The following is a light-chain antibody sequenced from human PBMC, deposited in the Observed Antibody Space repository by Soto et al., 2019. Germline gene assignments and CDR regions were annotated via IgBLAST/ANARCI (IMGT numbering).Light chain of an antibody. V-gene: IGKV1-6*01. J-gene: IGKJ4*01. Sequence: AIQMTQSPSSLSAAVGDRVTITCRASQGIRNNLAWYQQKPGKAPKFLIYGATSLQGGGPSSFSGSGSGTDFTLPISNLQPEDSATYYCLQDFDYPLTFGGGTKVEIK. CDR1: QGIRNN. CDR3: LQDFDYPLT. CDR2: GAT.